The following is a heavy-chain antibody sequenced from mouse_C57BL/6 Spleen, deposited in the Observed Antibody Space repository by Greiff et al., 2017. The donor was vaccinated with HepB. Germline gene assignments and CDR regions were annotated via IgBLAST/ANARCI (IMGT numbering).Heavy chain of an antibody. CDR1: GYTFTSYW. J-gene: IGHJ3*01. V-gene: IGHV1-69*01. Sequence: QVQLQQPGAELVMPGASVKLSCKASGYTFTSYWMHWVKQRPGQGLEWIGEIDPSDSYTNYNQKFKGKSTLTVDKSSSTAYMQLSSLTSEDSAVYYCATHYSNSPVAYWGQGTLVTVSA. CDR2: IDPSDSYT. CDR3: ATHYSNSPVAY. D-gene: IGHD2-12*01.